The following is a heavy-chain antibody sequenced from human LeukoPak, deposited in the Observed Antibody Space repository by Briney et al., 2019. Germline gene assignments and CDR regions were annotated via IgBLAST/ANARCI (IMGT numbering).Heavy chain of an antibody. Sequence: GASVKVSCKASGYTFTSYYMHWVRQAPGQGLEWMGIINPSGGSTSYAQNFQGRVTMTRDMSTSTVYMELSSLRSEDTAVYYCARGGGVVTVFDYWGQGTLVTVSS. V-gene: IGHV1-46*01. J-gene: IGHJ4*02. CDR1: GYTFTSYY. CDR2: INPSGGST. D-gene: IGHD2-21*02. CDR3: ARGGGVVTVFDY.